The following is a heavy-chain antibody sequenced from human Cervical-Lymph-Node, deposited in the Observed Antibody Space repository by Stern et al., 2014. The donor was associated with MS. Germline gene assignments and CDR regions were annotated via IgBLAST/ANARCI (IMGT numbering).Heavy chain of an antibody. CDR3: ARGGETYGDYLFGWYFDL. CDR1: GGSFSGYY. J-gene: IGHJ2*01. CDR2: INHSGST. Sequence: QVQLQQWGAGLLKPSETLSLTCAVYGGSFSGYYWSWIRQPPGKGLEWIWEINHSGSTNYNPSLKSRVTISVDTATNKISLKPKTVTAADTAVYYCARGGETYGDYLFGWYFDLWGRGTLVTVSS. D-gene: IGHD4-17*01. V-gene: IGHV4-34*01.